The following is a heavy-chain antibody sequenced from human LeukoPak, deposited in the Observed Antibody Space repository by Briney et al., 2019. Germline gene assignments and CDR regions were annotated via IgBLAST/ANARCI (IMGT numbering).Heavy chain of an antibody. V-gene: IGHV4-59*08. CDR1: GGSISSYS. D-gene: IGHD1-26*01. CDR3: ARHSIGRGSYFHY. Sequence: SETLSLTCTVSGGSISSYSWSWIRQPPGKGLEWIGYIYYSGSTNYNPSLKSRVTISVDTSKNQFSLKLSSVTAADTAVYYCARHSIGRGSYFHYWGQGTLVTVSS. CDR2: IYYSGST. J-gene: IGHJ4*02.